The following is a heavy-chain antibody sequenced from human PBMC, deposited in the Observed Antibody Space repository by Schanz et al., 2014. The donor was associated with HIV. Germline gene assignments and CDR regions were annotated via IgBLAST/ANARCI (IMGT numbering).Heavy chain of an antibody. Sequence: EVQLVESGVGLVQPGGSLRLSCAASGFTFSRYWMTWVRQAPGKGLEWVANIKEDGSEKYHADSVKGRFTISRDNAKNSLFLQMESLRAEDTAVYYCARDGGEVWGQGTTVTVSS. CDR1: GFTFSRYW. J-gene: IGHJ6*02. CDR3: ARDGGEV. V-gene: IGHV3-7*01. CDR2: IKEDGSEK. D-gene: IGHD3-16*01.